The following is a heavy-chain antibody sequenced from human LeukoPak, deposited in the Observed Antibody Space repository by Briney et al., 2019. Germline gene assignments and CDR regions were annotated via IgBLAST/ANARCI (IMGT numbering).Heavy chain of an antibody. CDR3: ARDDCSGGSCYLDY. J-gene: IGHJ4*02. CDR2: ISYEGTNK. CDR1: GFTFSNS. D-gene: IGHD2-15*01. Sequence: GGSLRLSCAASGFTFSNSLNWVRQAPGKGLEWVAIISYEGTNKDYPDSLKGRFTISRDNSINTLYLQMNSLRVEDTAIYYCARDDCSGGSCYLDYWGQGTLVTVSS. V-gene: IGHV3-30*03.